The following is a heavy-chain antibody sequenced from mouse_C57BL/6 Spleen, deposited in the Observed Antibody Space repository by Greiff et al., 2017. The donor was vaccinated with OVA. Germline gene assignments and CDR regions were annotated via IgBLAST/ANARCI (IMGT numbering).Heavy chain of an antibody. CDR2: IDPSDSET. D-gene: IGHD1-1*01. CDR3: ARGYYGSSILRFDV. V-gene: IGHV1-52*01. J-gene: IGHJ1*03. CDR1: GYTFTSYW. Sequence: QVQLQQPGAELVRPGSSVKLSCKASGYTFTSYWMHWVKQRPIQGLEWIGNIDPSDSETHYNQKFKDKATLTVDKSSSTAYMQLSSLTSEDSAVYYCARGYYGSSILRFDVWGTGTTVTVSS.